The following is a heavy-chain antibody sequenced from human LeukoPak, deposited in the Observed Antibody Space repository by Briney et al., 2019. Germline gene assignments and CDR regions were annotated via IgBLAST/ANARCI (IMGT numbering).Heavy chain of an antibody. J-gene: IGHJ4*02. CDR3: ASSGPVPAAIVY. D-gene: IGHD2-2*01. Sequence: PGGSLRLSCEASGLTFSSYGMSWVRQAPGKGLQWVSAITGGGGTTYYADSVKGRFTISRDNSKNMLYLQMNSLRAEDTAVYYCASSGPVPAAIVYWGQGTLVTVSS. V-gene: IGHV3-23*01. CDR2: ITGGGGTT. CDR1: GLTFSSYG.